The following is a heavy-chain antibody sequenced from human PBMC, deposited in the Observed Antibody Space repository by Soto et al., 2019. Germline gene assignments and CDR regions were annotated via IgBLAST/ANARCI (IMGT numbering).Heavy chain of an antibody. Sequence: QGHLVQSGAEVKKPGASVKVSCKASGYTFTRYGISWVRQAPGQGLGWMGWISGYNGDTNYAQNLQGRVTMTIDTSTTTAYMELRSLTSDDTAVYYCAKNGQPPYYYYGLDVWGQGTTVTVSS. CDR3: AKNGQPPYYYYGLDV. CDR2: ISGYNGDT. D-gene: IGHD2-8*01. V-gene: IGHV1-18*01. CDR1: GYTFTRYG. J-gene: IGHJ6*02.